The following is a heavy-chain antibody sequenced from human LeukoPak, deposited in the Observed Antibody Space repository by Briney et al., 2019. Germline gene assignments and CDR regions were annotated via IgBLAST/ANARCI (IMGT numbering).Heavy chain of an antibody. J-gene: IGHJ4*02. Sequence: GGSLRLSCAASGFTFSDYYMSWIRQAPGKGLEWVSYISSSGSTIYYADSVKGRFTISRDNAKNSLYLQMNSLRPEDTAFYYCAKDMEGPGSYSNLFDSWGRGTLVTVSS. CDR3: AKDMEGPGSYSNLFDS. CDR2: ISSSGSTI. CDR1: GFTFSDYY. D-gene: IGHD3-10*01. V-gene: IGHV3-11*01.